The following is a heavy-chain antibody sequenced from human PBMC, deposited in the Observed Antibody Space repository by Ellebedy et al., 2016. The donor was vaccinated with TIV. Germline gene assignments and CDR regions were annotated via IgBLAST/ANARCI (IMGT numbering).Heavy chain of an antibody. CDR3: ARDMGAFDI. Sequence: SETLSLXXTVSGGSISSYYWSWIRQPPGKGLEWIGYIYYSGSTNYNPSLKSRVTISVDTSKNQFSLKLSSVTAADTAVYYCARDMGAFDIWGQGTMVTVSS. CDR1: GGSISSYY. D-gene: IGHD3-10*01. CDR2: IYYSGST. J-gene: IGHJ3*02. V-gene: IGHV4-59*01.